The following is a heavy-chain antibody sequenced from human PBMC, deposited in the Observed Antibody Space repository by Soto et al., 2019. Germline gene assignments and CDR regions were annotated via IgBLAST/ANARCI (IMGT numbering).Heavy chain of an antibody. CDR2: ISYDGSNK. D-gene: IGHD3-10*01. CDR3: ALDPGAGFGELPRGYFDY. Sequence: GGSLRLSCAAPGFTFSSYAMHWVRQAPGKGLEWVAVISYDGSNKYYADSVKGRFTISRDNSKDTLYLQMNSLRAEDTAVYYCALDPGAGFGELPRGYFDYWGQGTLVTVSS. J-gene: IGHJ4*02. V-gene: IGHV3-30*14. CDR1: GFTFSSYA.